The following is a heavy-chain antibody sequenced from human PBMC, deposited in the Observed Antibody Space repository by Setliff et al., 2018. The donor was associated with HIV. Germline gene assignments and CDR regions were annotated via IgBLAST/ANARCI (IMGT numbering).Heavy chain of an antibody. J-gene: IGHJ4*02. V-gene: IGHV1-18*01. Sequence: ASVKVSCKASGYTFTGYGISWVRQAPGQGLEWMGWISAYNGNTNYAQKLQGRVTMTTDTSTSTAYMELRSLRSDDTAVYYCARVLYNWNYEPLIYFDYWGQGTLVNVS. D-gene: IGHD1-7*01. CDR1: GYTFTGYG. CDR2: ISAYNGNT. CDR3: ARVLYNWNYEPLIYFDY.